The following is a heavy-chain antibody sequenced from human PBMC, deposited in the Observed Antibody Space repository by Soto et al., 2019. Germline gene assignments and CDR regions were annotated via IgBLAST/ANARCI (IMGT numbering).Heavy chain of an antibody. CDR1: GFTVSSNY. Sequence: EVQLVESGGGLIQPGESLRLSCAASGFTVSSNYMSWVRQAPGRGLEWVSVIYSGGSTYYADSVKGRFTISRDNSKHTLYLQMNSLRAEDTAVYYRARGPNMGGEDYWGQGTLVTVSS. CDR2: IYSGGST. V-gene: IGHV3-53*01. J-gene: IGHJ4*02. CDR3: ARGPNMGGEDY. D-gene: IGHD5-12*01.